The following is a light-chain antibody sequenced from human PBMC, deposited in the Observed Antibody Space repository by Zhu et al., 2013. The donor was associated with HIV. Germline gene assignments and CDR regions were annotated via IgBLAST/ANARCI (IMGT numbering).Light chain of an antibody. V-gene: IGLV1-51*01. CDR3: GTWDSSLSVGI. CDR1: SSNIGKNY. J-gene: IGLJ2*01. CDR2: DNN. Sequence: QSVLTQPPSVSAAPGQKVTISCSGSSSNIGKNYVSWYQQVPGAAPKLLIYDNNKRPSGIPDRFSGSKSGTSATLGITGLQTGDEADYYCGTWDSSLSVGIFGGGTKLTVL.